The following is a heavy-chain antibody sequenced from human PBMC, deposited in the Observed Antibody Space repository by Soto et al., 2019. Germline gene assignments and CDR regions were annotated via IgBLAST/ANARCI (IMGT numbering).Heavy chain of an antibody. V-gene: IGHV1-69*02. CDR3: ARAKDVVVPAAPYDY. D-gene: IGHD2-2*01. J-gene: IGHJ4*02. CDR1: GGTFSIYT. CDR2: IIPILGIA. Sequence: GASVKVSCKASGGTFSIYTISWVRQAPGQGLEWMGRIIPILGIANYAQKFQGRVTITADKSTSTAYMELSSLRSEDTAVYYCARAKDVVVPAAPYDYWGQGTLVTVSS.